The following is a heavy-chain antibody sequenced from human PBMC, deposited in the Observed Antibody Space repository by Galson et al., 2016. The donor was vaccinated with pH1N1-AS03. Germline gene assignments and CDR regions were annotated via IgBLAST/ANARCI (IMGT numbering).Heavy chain of an antibody. CDR3: ARLSDQVCCHFDL. V-gene: IGHV4-61*05. Sequence: ETLSLTCTVSGGSSSDYSSSEYYWNWIRQPPGQGLEWIGYTHISGKINYNPSLKSPVNISLDTYKNQFSLTLSSVTAADTARYYCARLSDQVCCHFDLWGRGTLVTVSS. CDR1: GGSSSDYSSSEYY. D-gene: IGHD2-2*01. CDR2: THISGKI. J-gene: IGHJ2*01.